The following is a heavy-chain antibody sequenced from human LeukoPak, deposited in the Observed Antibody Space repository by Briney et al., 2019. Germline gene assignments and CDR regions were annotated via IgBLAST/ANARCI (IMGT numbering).Heavy chain of an antibody. CDR3: ARPRSGYYLDAFDF. V-gene: IGHV1-69*13. J-gene: IGHJ3*01. Sequence: GASVKVSCKASGGTFSSYGVSWVRQAPGQGLEWMGGIIPMFGTANHAQKFQGRVTITADESTSTAYMELSSLTSEDTAVYYCARPRSGYYLDAFDFWGQGTMVTVSS. CDR2: IIPMFGTA. D-gene: IGHD3-22*01. CDR1: GGTFSSYG.